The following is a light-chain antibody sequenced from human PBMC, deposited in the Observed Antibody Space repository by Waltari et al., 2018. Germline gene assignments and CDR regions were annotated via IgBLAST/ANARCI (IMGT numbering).Light chain of an antibody. CDR2: SND. CDR3: AAWDDSLNGWV. CDR1: SSNIGSNT. Sequence: QSVLTQPPSTSGPPGQRVTISCSGSSSNIGSNTVNWYQQLPGTPPKLLIYSNDHRASGVPDRFSGSKSGTSASLAISGLQSEDDADYYCAAWDDSLNGWVFGGGTKLTVL. J-gene: IGLJ3*02. V-gene: IGLV1-44*01.